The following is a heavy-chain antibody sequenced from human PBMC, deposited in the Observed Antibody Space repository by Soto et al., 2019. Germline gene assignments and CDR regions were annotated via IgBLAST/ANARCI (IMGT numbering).Heavy chain of an antibody. Sequence: QVQLQESGPGLVKPSQTLSLTCTVSGGSISSGGYSWSWIRQHPGKGLEWIGYIYYSGSTYYNPSLKSRVTISVDTSKNQFSLKLSSVTATDTAVYYCARDGSGTYGMDVWGQGTTVTVSS. V-gene: IGHV4-31*03. D-gene: IGHD3-10*01. CDR1: GGSISSGGYS. CDR2: IYYSGST. J-gene: IGHJ6*02. CDR3: ARDGSGTYGMDV.